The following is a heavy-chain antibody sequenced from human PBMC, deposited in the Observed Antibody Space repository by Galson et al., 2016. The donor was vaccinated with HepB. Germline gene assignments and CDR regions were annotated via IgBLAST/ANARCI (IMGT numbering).Heavy chain of an antibody. CDR2: ISAGGEVT. J-gene: IGHJ5*02. CDR3: AKCLWVRGVYPFDP. CDR1: GFSFSHSA. D-gene: IGHD3-10*01. V-gene: IGHV3-23*01. Sequence: SLRLSCAASGFSFSHSALTWVRQAPGKGPEWVSGISAGGEVTYDSYSLKGRFTISRDNSKNTLYLQMNNLRAEDTAVYYCAKCLWVRGVYPFDPWGQGTLVTVSS.